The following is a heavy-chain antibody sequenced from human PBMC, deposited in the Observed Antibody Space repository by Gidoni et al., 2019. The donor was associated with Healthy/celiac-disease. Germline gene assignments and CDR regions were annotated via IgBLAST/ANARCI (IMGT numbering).Heavy chain of an antibody. V-gene: IGHV1-69*04. CDR1: GGTFSSYA. CDR3: ARANAVAGGIPMDV. J-gene: IGHJ6*04. D-gene: IGHD6-19*01. Sequence: QVQLVQSGAEVKKPVSSVKVSCKASGGTFSSYAISWVRQATGQGLEWMGRIIPILGIANYAQKFQGRVTITEDKSTSTAYMELSSLRSEDTAVYYCARANAVAGGIPMDVWGKGTTVTVSS. CDR2: IIPILGIA.